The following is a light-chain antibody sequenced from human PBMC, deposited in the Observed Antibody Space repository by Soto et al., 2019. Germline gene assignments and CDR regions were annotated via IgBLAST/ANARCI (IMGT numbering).Light chain of an antibody. CDR3: QSYDSRLNAVV. CDR1: SSNIGAGFD. Sequence: QTVVTQPPSVSGAPGQRVTISCTGNSSNIGAGFDVHWYQQLPGTAPKLLIYDNSNRPSGVPDRFSGSKSGTSASLAITGLQAEDGTDYYCQSYDSRLNAVVFGGGTKLTVL. J-gene: IGLJ2*01. V-gene: IGLV1-40*01. CDR2: DNS.